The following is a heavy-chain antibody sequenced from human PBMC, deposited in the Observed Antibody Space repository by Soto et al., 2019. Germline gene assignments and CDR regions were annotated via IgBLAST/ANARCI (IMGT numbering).Heavy chain of an antibody. Sequence: EVQLVESGGGLVQPGGSLRLSCEASGFTFSTYDMHWVRQGTGKGLEWVSGIGTLFDTYYAGSVMGRFTISRENAKNSFYLQMNNLRVDDTAVYHCARGRSNRFDSSPPPKFDPWGQGILVTVSS. CDR3: ARGRSNRFDSSPPPKFDP. D-gene: IGHD2-21*01. V-gene: IGHV3-13*01. J-gene: IGHJ5*02. CDR1: GFTFSTYD. CDR2: IGTLFDT.